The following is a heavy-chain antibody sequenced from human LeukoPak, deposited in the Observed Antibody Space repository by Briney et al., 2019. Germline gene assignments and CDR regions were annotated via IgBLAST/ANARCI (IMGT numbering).Heavy chain of an antibody. Sequence: GASVKVSCKASGYTFTSYGISWVRQAPGQGLEWMGWINPNSGGTNYAQKFQGRVTMTRDTSISTAYMELSRLRSDDTAVYYCARAGYCSTSCSNWFDPWGQGTLVTVSS. V-gene: IGHV1-2*02. CDR1: GYTFTSYG. J-gene: IGHJ5*02. CDR3: ARAGYCSTSCSNWFDP. D-gene: IGHD2-2*01. CDR2: INPNSGGT.